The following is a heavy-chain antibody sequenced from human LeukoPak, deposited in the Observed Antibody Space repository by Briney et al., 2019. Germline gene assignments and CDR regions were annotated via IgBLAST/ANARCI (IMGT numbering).Heavy chain of an antibody. CDR2: ITSSSSYI. CDR1: GFTFSSYT. Sequence: GGSLRLSCAASGFTFSSYTMNWVRQAPGKGLEWVSSITSSSSYIYYADSVKGRFTISRDNSKNTLYLQMNSLRAEDTAVYYCARRAGGYSHPYDYWGQGILVTVSS. J-gene: IGHJ4*02. CDR3: ARRAGGYSHPYDY. D-gene: IGHD4-23*01. V-gene: IGHV3-21*04.